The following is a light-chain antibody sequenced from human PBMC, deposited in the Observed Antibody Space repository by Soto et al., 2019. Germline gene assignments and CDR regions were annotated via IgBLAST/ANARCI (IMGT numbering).Light chain of an antibody. J-gene: IGKJ1*01. CDR1: RSVLYSSNSKNY. Sequence: IVMTQSPDSLAVSLGERATINCKSSRSVLYSSNSKNYLAWYQQKPGQPPKLLIYWASTRESGVPDRFSGSESGTDFTLTISSLQAEDVAFYYCQQYYTTPWTFGQGTKVEIK. CDR3: QQYYTTPWT. CDR2: WAS. V-gene: IGKV4-1*01.